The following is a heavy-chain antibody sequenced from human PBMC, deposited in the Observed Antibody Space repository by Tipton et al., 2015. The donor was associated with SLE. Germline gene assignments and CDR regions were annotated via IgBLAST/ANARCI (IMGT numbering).Heavy chain of an antibody. CDR1: GDSISSFS. J-gene: IGHJ4*02. V-gene: IGHV4-59*01. CDR2: SYHRGTT. D-gene: IGHD2-8*01. Sequence: TLSLTCSVSGDSISSFSWSWIRQPPGKGLEWLGDSYHRGTTNSNPSLKSRITISVDSSNNQFSLKLNSVTAADTAVYYCARLNMVCSNCWYYFDLWGQGARVTVSS. CDR3: ARLNMVCSNCWYYFDL.